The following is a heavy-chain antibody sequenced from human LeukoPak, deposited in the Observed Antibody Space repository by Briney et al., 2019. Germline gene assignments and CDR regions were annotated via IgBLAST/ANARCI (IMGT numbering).Heavy chain of an antibody. J-gene: IGHJ4*02. CDR3: ARFPYYDYVWGSCRYSFDY. V-gene: IGHV4-34*01. CDR2: INHSGST. D-gene: IGHD3-16*02. CDR1: GGSFSGYY. Sequence: PSETLSLTCAVYGGSFSGYYWSWIRQPPGKGLEWIGEINHSGSTNYNPSLKSRVTISVDTSKNQFSLKLSSVTAADTAVYYCARFPYYDYVWGSCRYSFDYWGQGTLVTVSS.